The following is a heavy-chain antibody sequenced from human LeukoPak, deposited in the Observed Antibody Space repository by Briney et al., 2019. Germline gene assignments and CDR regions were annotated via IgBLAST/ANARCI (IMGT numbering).Heavy chain of an antibody. V-gene: IGHV1-69*04. J-gene: IGHJ4*02. D-gene: IGHD3-9*01. CDR2: IIPILGIA. Sequence: SVKVSCKASGGTFSSYAISWVRQAPGQGLEWMGRIIPILGIANYAQKFQGRVTITADKSTSTAYMELSSLRSEDTAVYYCASNYDILTGYSSYYLDYWGQGTLVTVSS. CDR3: ASNYDILTGYSSYYLDY. CDR1: GGTFSSYA.